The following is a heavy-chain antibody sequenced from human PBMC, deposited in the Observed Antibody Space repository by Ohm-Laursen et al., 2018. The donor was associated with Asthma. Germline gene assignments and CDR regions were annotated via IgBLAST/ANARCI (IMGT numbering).Heavy chain of an antibody. CDR3: ARKRGACISSSCYSFDF. CDR2: INSVFGIT. CDR1: GGTFNNYV. V-gene: IGHV1-69*13. D-gene: IGHD2-15*01. Sequence: SVKVSCKSLGGTFNNYVIGWVRQAPGQGLEWVGGINSVFGITSYPQKFQGRVTVTADESTSTVCMELSSLTSEDTAVDFCARKRGACISSSCYSFDFWGQGTRVTVST. J-gene: IGHJ4*02.